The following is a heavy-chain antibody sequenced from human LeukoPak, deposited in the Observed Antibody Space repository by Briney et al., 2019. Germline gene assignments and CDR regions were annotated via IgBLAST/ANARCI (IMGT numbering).Heavy chain of an antibody. J-gene: IGHJ4*02. CDR3: ARLMITFGGVIVIREMIDY. V-gene: IGHV4-39*01. D-gene: IGHD3-16*02. CDR1: GGSISSSSYY. CDR2: IYYSGST. Sequence: SETLSLTCTVSGGSISSSSYYWGWIRQPPGKGLEWIGSIYYSGSTYYNPSLKSRVTISVDTSKNQFSLKLSSVTAADTAVYYCARLMITFGGVIVIREMIDYWGQGTLVTVSS.